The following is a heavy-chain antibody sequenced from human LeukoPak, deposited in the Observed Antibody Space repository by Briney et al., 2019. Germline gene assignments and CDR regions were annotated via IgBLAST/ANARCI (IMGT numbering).Heavy chain of an antibody. V-gene: IGHV3-23*01. D-gene: IGHD3-22*01. CDR1: GFTFTSYA. Sequence: GGSLRLSCVASGFTFTSYAMSWVRQAPGKGLEWVSAVSTGGSHTYSADSVKGRFTISRDNPKNTVYLQMDSLRAEDTAVYYCAKAAGSSGYYPDSWGQGTLVTVSS. CDR3: AKAAGSSGYYPDS. CDR2: VSTGGSHT. J-gene: IGHJ4*02.